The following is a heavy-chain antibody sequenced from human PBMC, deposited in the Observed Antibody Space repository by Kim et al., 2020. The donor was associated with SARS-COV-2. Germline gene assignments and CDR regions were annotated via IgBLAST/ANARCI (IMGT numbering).Heavy chain of an antibody. J-gene: IGHJ4*02. D-gene: IGHD5-12*01. V-gene: IGHV3-53*01. Sequence: GGSLRLSCAASGFTVSSNYMSWVRQAPGKGLEWVSVIYSGGSTYYADSVKDRFTITRDNSKNKMYFHMNSLRAEDTAVYYCAREGGDVVGYFDYWGQGTLVTVSS. CDR2: IYSGGST. CDR1: GFTVSSNY. CDR3: AREGGDVVGYFDY.